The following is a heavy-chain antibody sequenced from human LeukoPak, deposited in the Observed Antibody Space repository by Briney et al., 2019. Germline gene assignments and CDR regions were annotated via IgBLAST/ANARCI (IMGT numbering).Heavy chain of an antibody. J-gene: IGHJ4*02. V-gene: IGHV3-15*05. Sequence: GGSLRLSCAASGFTFTNAWMTWVSQAPGKGLEWVGRIRTTTDGGTRDYAAPVKGRFTFSRDDSTNTLYLQLNSLKTEDTAVYYCATSELERRSHFDFWGQGTLVTVSS. D-gene: IGHD1-1*01. CDR1: GFTFTNAW. CDR3: ATSELERRSHFDF. CDR2: IRTTTDGGTR.